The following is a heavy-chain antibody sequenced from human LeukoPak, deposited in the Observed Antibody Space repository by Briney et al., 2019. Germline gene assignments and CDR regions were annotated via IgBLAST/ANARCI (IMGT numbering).Heavy chain of an antibody. Sequence: GGSLRLSCAASGFTVSSNYMSWVRQAPGKGLEWVSVIYSGGSTYADSVKGRFTISRDNSKNTLYLQMNSLRAEDTAVYYCARDFGVTDWGQGTLVTASS. J-gene: IGHJ4*02. V-gene: IGHV3-66*01. CDR1: GFTVSSNY. D-gene: IGHD3-16*01. CDR3: ARDFGVTD. CDR2: IYSGGST.